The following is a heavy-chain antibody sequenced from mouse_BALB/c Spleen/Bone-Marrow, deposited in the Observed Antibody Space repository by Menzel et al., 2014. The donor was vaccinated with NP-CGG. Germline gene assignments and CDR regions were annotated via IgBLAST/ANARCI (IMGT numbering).Heavy chain of an antibody. V-gene: IGHV6-6*01. D-gene: IGHD2-4*01. Sequence: DVMLVESGGGLVQPGGSMKLSCAASGFTFSDAWMDRVRQSPEKGLEWVVEIRSRANTHATYYAESVKRRFTISRDDSKSSVYLQMNSLRAEDTGIYYCTRNGLQAMDYWGQGTSVTVSS. CDR2: IRSRANTHAT. J-gene: IGHJ4*01. CDR3: TRNGLQAMDY. CDR1: GFTFSDAW.